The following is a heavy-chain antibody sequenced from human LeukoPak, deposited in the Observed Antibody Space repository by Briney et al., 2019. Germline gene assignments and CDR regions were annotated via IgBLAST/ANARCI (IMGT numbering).Heavy chain of an antibody. CDR2: IHSTGST. Sequence: SETLSLTCTVSGASVDNGPFFWTWIRQHPWKGLEWIGYIHSTGSTYYTPSHKSRIAISFDTSKNQFSLRLNSVTAADTAVYYCAREECSGTCCVSYWGQGALVTVSS. CDR3: AREECSGTCCVSY. V-gene: IGHV4-31*03. D-gene: IGHD2-15*01. CDR1: GASVDNGPFF. J-gene: IGHJ4*02.